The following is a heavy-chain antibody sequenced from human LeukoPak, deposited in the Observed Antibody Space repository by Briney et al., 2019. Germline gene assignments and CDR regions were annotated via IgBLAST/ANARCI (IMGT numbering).Heavy chain of an antibody. CDR2: IWYDGSDK. CDR1: GFAFNTYG. CDR3: ARDERACYFDY. J-gene: IGHJ4*02. Sequence: HPGRSLRLSCAASGFAFNTYGMHWVRQAPDKGLEWVAVIWYDGSDKYYADSVKGRFTISRGNSKNTLYLQMDSLRAEDTAVYYCARDERACYFDYWGQGTLVTVSS. V-gene: IGHV3-33*01.